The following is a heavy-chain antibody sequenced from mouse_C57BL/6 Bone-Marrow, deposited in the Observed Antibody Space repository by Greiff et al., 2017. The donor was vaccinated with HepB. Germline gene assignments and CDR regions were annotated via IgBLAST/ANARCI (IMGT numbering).Heavy chain of an antibody. CDR3: ARDPFGSSLDY. Sequence: EVQRVESGPGLVKPSQSLSLTCSVTGYSITSGYYWNWIRQFPGNKLEWMGYISYDGSNNYNPSLKNRISITRDTSKNQFFLKLNSVTTEDTATYYCARDPFGSSLDYWGQGTTLTVSS. V-gene: IGHV3-6*01. J-gene: IGHJ2*01. CDR2: ISYDGSN. CDR1: GYSITSGYY. D-gene: IGHD1-1*01.